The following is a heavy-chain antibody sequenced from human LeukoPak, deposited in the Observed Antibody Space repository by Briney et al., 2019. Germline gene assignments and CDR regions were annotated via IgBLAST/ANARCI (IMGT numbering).Heavy chain of an antibody. CDR1: GGSISSYY. D-gene: IGHD4-17*01. J-gene: IGHJ5*02. CDR3: AREAVTTGWFDP. CDR2: IYTSGST. Sequence: SETLSLTCTVSGGSISSYYWSWIRQPAGKGLEWIGRIYTSGSTNYNPSLKSRVTMSVDTSKNQFSLELSSVTAADTAVYFCAREAVTTGWFDPWGQGTLVTVSS. V-gene: IGHV4-4*07.